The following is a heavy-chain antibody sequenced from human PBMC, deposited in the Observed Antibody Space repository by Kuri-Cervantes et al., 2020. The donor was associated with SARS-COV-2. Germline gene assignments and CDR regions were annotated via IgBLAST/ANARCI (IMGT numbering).Heavy chain of an antibody. Sequence: GESLKISCAASGFTFSSYSMNWVRQAPGKGLEWVSSISSSSSYIYYADSVKGRFTISRDNAKNSLYLQMNSLRAEDTAVYYCARGGYCSGGSCYPVYYYYYYGMDVWGQGTTVTVSS. J-gene: IGHJ6*02. CDR2: ISSSSSYI. D-gene: IGHD2-15*01. CDR3: ARGGYCSGGSCYPVYYYYYYGMDV. V-gene: IGHV3-21*01. CDR1: GFTFSSYS.